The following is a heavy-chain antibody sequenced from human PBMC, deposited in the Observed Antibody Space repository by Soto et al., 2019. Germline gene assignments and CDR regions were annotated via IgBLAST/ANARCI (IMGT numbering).Heavy chain of an antibody. D-gene: IGHD3-3*01. CDR1: DGSINSHF. CDR2: IYSSGST. J-gene: IGHJ4*02. CDR3: ARDNVWSGYYSFFDY. Sequence: SETLSLTCSVSDGSINSHFWSWIRQPAGKRPEWIGRIYSSGSTIYNPSLKSRVTMSVDTSKNQFSLKLRSVTAADTAVYYCARDNVWSGYYSFFDYWGQGTLVTVSS. V-gene: IGHV4-4*07.